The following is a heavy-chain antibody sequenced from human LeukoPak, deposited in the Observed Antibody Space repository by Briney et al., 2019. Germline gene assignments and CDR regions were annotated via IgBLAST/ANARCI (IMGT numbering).Heavy chain of an antibody. V-gene: IGHV4-34*01. CDR2: INHSGST. Sequence: SETLSLTCAVYGGSFSGYYWSWIRQPPGKGLEWIGEINHSGSTNYNPSLKSRVTISVDTSKNQFSLKLSSVTAADTAVYYCARGNYDFWSGYSCNYYYYYYGMDVWGQGTTVTVSS. CDR1: GGSFSGYY. J-gene: IGHJ6*02. D-gene: IGHD3-3*01. CDR3: ARGNYDFWSGYSCNYYYYYYGMDV.